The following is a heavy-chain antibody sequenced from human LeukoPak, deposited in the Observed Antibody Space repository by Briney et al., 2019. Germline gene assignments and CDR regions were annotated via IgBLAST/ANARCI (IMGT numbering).Heavy chain of an antibody. CDR2: IYYSGST. D-gene: IGHD2-15*01. V-gene: IGHV4-59*01. Sequence: PSETLSLTCTVSGGSISSYYWSWIRQPPGKGLEWIGYIYYSGSTNYNPSLKSRVTISVDTPKNQFSLKLSSVTAADTAVYYCARARRGSGGSCYFDYWGQGTLVTVSS. CDR1: GGSISSYY. CDR3: ARARRGSGGSCYFDY. J-gene: IGHJ4*02.